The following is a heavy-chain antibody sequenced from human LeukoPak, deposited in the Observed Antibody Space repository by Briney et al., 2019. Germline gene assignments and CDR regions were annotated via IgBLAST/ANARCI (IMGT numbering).Heavy chain of an antibody. J-gene: IGHJ4*02. D-gene: IGHD6-19*01. CDR2: IYRSGST. CDR3: ARRHSSGWFYY. CDR1: GYSISNGSY. V-gene: IGHV4-38-2*02. Sequence: SGPTLVKPXETLSLTCTVSGYSISNGSYWDWIRQPPGRGLEWIGNIYRSGSTSYDPSLKSRVTISVDTSKNQFSLKVNSVTAADTAVYYCARRHSSGWFYYWGQGTLVTVSS.